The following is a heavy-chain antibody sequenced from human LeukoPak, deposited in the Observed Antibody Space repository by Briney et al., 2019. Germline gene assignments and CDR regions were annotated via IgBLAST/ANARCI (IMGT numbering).Heavy chain of an antibody. CDR2: ISSSSSYI. D-gene: IGHD1-7*01. J-gene: IGHJ3*02. CDR1: GFTFSSYS. V-gene: IGHV3-21*01. CDR3: ARDCLGTTDAFDI. Sequence: GGSLRLSSAASGFTFSSYSMNWVRQAPGKGLEWVSSISSSSSYIYYADSVKGRFTISRDNAKNSLYLQMNSLRAEDTAVYYCARDCLGTTDAFDIWGQGTMVTVSS.